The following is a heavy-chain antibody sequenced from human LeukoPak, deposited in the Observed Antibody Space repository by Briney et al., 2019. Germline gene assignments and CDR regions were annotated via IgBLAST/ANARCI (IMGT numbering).Heavy chain of an antibody. CDR2: ISSSGSTI. J-gene: IGHJ6*03. Sequence: GGSLRLSCAASGFTFSSYEMNWVRQAPGKGLEWVSYISSSGSTIYYADSVKGRFTISRDNAKNSLYLQMNSLRAEGTAVYYCARESRFYMDVWGKGTTVTVS. V-gene: IGHV3-48*03. CDR1: GFTFSSYE. CDR3: ARESRFYMDV.